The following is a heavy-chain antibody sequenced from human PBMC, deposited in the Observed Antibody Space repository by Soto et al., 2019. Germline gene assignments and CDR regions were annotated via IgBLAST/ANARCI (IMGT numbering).Heavy chain of an antibody. J-gene: IGHJ6*02. CDR3: ARWQRVDGLLRDYYYYGMDV. Sequence: SETLSLTCAVYGGSFSGYYWSWIRQPPGMGLEWIGQINHSGSSNYNPSLKSRVTISVDTSKNQFSLKLRSVTAADTAVYYCARWQRVDGLLRDYYYYGMDVWGQGSTVTVSS. CDR2: INHSGSS. V-gene: IGHV4-34*01. D-gene: IGHD3-9*01. CDR1: GGSFSGYY.